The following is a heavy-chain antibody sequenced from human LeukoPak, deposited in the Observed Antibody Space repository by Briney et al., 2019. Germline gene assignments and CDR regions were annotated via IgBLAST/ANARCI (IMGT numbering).Heavy chain of an antibody. J-gene: IGHJ4*02. V-gene: IGHV3-23*01. CDR3: AKQMSTVTFTPFDY. Sequence: GGSLRLSCAASGFTLRSHAMSWIRQAPGKGLEWVSAISGSGGSTDYVDSVKGRFTISRDNSKNTLYLQMNSLRADDTAVYYCAKQMSTVTFTPFDYWGQGTLVTVSS. D-gene: IGHD3-16*01. CDR1: GFTLRSHA. CDR2: ISGSGGST.